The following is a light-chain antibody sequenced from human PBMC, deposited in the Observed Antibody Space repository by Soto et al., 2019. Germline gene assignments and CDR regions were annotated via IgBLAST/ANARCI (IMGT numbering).Light chain of an antibody. CDR1: SNDVGGYTY. CDR3: TSYTTSNTVV. J-gene: IGLJ2*01. CDR2: EMT. V-gene: IGLV2-14*01. Sequence: QSVLTQPASVSGSPGQSITMTCTGTSNDVGGYTYVSWYQQHPGKAPKLLIYEMTNRPPGVSSRFSASKSGNTASLTISGLQADDEALYYCTSYTTSNTVVFGGGTKVTV.